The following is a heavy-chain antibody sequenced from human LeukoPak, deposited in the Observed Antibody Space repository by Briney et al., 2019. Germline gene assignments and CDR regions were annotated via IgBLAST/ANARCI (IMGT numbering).Heavy chain of an antibody. D-gene: IGHD2-21*02. J-gene: IGHJ1*01. CDR3: ARNGLAYCGGDCYSGYSPH. CDR1: GGTFSSYA. CDR2: IIPIFGTA. Sequence: SVKVSCKASGGTFSSYAISWVRQAPGQGLEWMGGIIPIFGTANYAQKFQGRVTITADESTSTAYMELSSLRSEDTAVYYCARNGLAYCGGDCYSGYSPHWGQGTLVTVSS. V-gene: IGHV1-69*13.